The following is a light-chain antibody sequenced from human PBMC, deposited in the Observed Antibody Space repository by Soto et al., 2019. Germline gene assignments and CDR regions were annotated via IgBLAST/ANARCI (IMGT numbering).Light chain of an antibody. CDR3: CSYAGSRTPLI. J-gene: IGLJ1*01. Sequence: QSVLTQAASVSGSPGQSITISCTGTSSDVGSYNLVSWYQQHPGKAPKLMIYEDSKRPSGLSNRFSGSKSGNTASLTISGLQAEDEADYYCCSYAGSRTPLIFGTGTKLTVL. CDR1: SSDVGSYNL. V-gene: IGLV2-23*01. CDR2: EDS.